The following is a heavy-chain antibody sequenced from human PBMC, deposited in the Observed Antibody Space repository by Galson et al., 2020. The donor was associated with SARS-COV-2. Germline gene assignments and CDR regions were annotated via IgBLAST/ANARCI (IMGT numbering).Heavy chain of an antibody. CDR2: VTASGDRT. V-gene: IGHV3-23*01. CDR1: GFRFRDYA. CDR3: ATEQQMFTIQGVFDS. Sequence: GGSLRLSCAASGFRFRDYAMNWVRQAPGKGLEWVSLVTASGDRTEYADSVKGRFTVSRDDSRDTLYLPMNSLRAEDTAVYHCATEQQMFTIQGVFDSWGQGALVTVSS. J-gene: IGHJ4*02. D-gene: IGHD1-1*01.